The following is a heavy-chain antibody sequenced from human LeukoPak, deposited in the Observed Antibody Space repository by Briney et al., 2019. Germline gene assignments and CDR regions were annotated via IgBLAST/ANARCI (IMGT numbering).Heavy chain of an antibody. CDR3: ARRYFDY. CDR1: RFTFSSYW. Sequence: GGSLRLSCAASRFTFSSYWMSWVRQAPGKGLEWVANIKQDGSEKYYVDSVKGRFTISRDNAKNSLYLQMNSLRAEDTAVYYCARRYFDYWGQGTLVTVSS. CDR2: IKQDGSEK. V-gene: IGHV3-7*01. J-gene: IGHJ4*02.